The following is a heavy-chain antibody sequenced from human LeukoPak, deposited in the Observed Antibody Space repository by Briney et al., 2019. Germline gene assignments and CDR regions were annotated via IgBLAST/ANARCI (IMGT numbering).Heavy chain of an antibody. CDR3: AGGDRNGWYFDY. Sequence: GGSLRLSCAASRFTFSGFAMSWVRQAPGTGLEWVSGINWTGGSTGYADSVKGRFTISRDNAKNSLYLQMNSLRAEDTALYYCAGGDRNGWYFDYWGQGTLVTVSS. J-gene: IGHJ4*02. CDR2: INWTGGST. CDR1: RFTFSGFA. V-gene: IGHV3-20*04. D-gene: IGHD6-19*01.